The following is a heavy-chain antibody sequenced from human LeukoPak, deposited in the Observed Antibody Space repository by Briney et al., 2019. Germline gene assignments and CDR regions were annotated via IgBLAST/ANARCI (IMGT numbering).Heavy chain of an antibody. CDR1: RYTFTSYG. V-gene: IGHV1-2*02. J-gene: IGHJ4*02. D-gene: IGHD2-2*01. CDR3: ARVDVVVPAAMSFDY. Sequence: ASVKVSCKASRYTFTSYGISWLRQAPGQGLEWMGWINPNSGGTNYAQKFQGRVTMTRDTSISTAYMELSRLRSDDTAVYYCARVDVVVPAAMSFDYWGQGTLVTVSS. CDR2: INPNSGGT.